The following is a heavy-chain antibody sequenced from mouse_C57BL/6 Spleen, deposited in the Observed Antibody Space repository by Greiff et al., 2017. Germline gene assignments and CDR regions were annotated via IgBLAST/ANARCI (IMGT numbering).Heavy chain of an antibody. V-gene: IGHV7-4*01. D-gene: IGHD2-3*01. CDR1: GFTFTDYY. Sequence: EVNVVESGGGLVQPGASLRLSCAASGFTFTDYYMSWVRQPPGKAPEWLALIRNKANGYTTEYTASVKGRFTISRDNSQNILYLQMNTLRAEDSATDYCVKARDDDGYYEFAYWGQGTLVTVSA. J-gene: IGHJ3*01. CDR2: IRNKANGYTT. CDR3: VKARDDDGYYEFAY.